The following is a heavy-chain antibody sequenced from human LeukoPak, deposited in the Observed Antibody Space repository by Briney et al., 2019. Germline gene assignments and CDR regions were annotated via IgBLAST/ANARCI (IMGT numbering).Heavy chain of an antibody. CDR3: AKNCYGWGIWYGGFDP. Sequence: SETLSLTCAVSGGSISSGGYSWSWIRQPPGKGLEWIGYIYHSGSTYYNPSLKSRVTISVDRSKNQFSLKLSSVTAADPAGYYWAKNCYGWGIWYGGFDPWGQGTLVTVPP. D-gene: IGHD3-10*01. CDR1: GGSISSGGYS. V-gene: IGHV4-30-2*01. J-gene: IGHJ5*02. CDR2: IYHSGST.